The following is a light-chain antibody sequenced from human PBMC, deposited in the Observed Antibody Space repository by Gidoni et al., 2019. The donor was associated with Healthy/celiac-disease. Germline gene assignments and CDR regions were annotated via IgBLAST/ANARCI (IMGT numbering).Light chain of an antibody. CDR1: QDISNY. CDR2: DAS. V-gene: IGKV1-33*01. Sequence: DIQMTQSPPSLSASVGDRVTITCQARQDISNYLNWYQQKPGKAPKLLIYDASNLETGVPSRFSGSGSGTDFTVTISSLQPEDIATYYCQQYDNLLEVTFGPGTKVDIK. J-gene: IGKJ3*01. CDR3: QQYDNLLEVT.